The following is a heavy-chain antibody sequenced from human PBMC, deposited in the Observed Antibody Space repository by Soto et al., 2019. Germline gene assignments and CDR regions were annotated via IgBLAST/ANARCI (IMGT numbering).Heavy chain of an antibody. J-gene: IGHJ6*02. CDR1: GGSIGSRDYY. Sequence: QVQMRQSGPGLVKPSQTLSLKCSVSGGSIGSRDYYWSWIRQHPEKGLEWIGSIYYNGNTDYNPSLRGXPXIXIDASMNEFSLKLTSVTAAETAVYYCAGDKGGAALKGSGMDVWGQGTTVTVS. V-gene: IGHV4-31*02. CDR3: AGDKGGAALKGSGMDV. D-gene: IGHD2-8*01. CDR2: IYYNGNT.